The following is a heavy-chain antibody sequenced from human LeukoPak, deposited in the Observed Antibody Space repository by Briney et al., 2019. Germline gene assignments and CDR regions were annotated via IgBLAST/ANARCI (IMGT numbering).Heavy chain of an antibody. D-gene: IGHD5-18*01. CDR3: ARRGGDDVDTDYYFDY. Sequence: SETLSLTCTVSGYSISTGYYWGWIRQSPGKGLEWLGTIYHAGNTYYSPSLKSRVTISLDTSKNQFSVKLSSVTAADTAVYYCARRGGDDVDTDYYFDYWGQGTLVTVSS. V-gene: IGHV4-38-2*02. J-gene: IGHJ4*02. CDR2: IYHAGNT. CDR1: GYSISTGYY.